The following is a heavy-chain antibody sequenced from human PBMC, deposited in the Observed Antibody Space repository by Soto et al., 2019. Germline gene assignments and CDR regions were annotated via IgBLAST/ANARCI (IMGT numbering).Heavy chain of an antibody. Sequence: QVQLVESGGGVVQPGRSLRLSCAASGFTFSSFGMHWVRQAPGKGLEWVALISYDGANKYYADSVKGRFTISRDKSKNTLYLQMNSLRAEDTAVYYRAKDRGWSSADLDYWGQGTLVTVSS. CDR1: GFTFSSFG. CDR3: AKDRGWSSADLDY. V-gene: IGHV3-30*18. J-gene: IGHJ4*02. CDR2: ISYDGANK. D-gene: IGHD6-19*01.